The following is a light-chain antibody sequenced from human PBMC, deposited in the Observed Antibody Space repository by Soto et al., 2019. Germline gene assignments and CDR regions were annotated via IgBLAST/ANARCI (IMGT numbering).Light chain of an antibody. Sequence: QSVLTQPPSVSGAPGQRVTISCTGSSSNIGAGYDVHWYQQLPGTAPKLLIYGNSNRPSGVPDRFSGSKSGTSASLAITGLQADDEADYYCQSSDSSRSGYVVFGGGTKLTVL. V-gene: IGLV1-40*01. CDR1: SSNIGAGYD. CDR2: GNS. CDR3: QSSDSSRSGYVV. J-gene: IGLJ2*01.